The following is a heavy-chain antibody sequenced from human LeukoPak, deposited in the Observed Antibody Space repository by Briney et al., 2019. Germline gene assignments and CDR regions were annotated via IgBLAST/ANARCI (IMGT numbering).Heavy chain of an antibody. CDR2: IYGSDDKT. CDR3: AKTQGYYDA. D-gene: IGHD2-15*01. Sequence: PGGSLRLSCVAYGFTFSNYAMSWVRQAPGKGLELVSGIYGSDDKTVYGDAVKGRFTISRDNSKNTLYLQMNSLRADDTAVYYCAKTQGYYDAWGQGALVTVSS. V-gene: IGHV3-23*01. CDR1: GFTFSNYA. J-gene: IGHJ5*02.